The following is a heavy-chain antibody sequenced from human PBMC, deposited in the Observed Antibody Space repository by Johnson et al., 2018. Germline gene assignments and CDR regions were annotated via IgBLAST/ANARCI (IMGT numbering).Heavy chain of an antibody. V-gene: IGHV5-51*01. CDR1: GYSFTSYW. Sequence: VQLVQSGAEVKKPGESLKISCKGSGYSFTSYWIGWVRQMPGKGLEWMGIIYPGDAGTRYSPAVQGQVTISDEKSNSTAYLQWSSLKASDTAMYYCARQGESSCYYGGYNCMDVWGKGTTVTVSP. CDR2: IYPGDAGT. D-gene: IGHD2-21*01. CDR3: ARQGESSCYYGGYNCMDV. J-gene: IGHJ6*04.